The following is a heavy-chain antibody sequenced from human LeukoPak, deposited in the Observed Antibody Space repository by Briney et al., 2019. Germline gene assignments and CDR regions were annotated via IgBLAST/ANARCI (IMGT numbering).Heavy chain of an antibody. Sequence: SETLSLTCTVSGGSISSSSYYWGWIRQPPGKGLEWIGSIYYSGSTYYNPSLKSRVTISVDTSKNQFSLKLSSVTAADTAVYYCARGKRTLQYYYDSSGYYRPYYFDYWGQGTLVTVSS. CDR1: GGSISSSSYY. CDR3: ARGKRTLQYYYDSSGYYRPYYFDY. D-gene: IGHD3-22*01. J-gene: IGHJ4*02. V-gene: IGHV4-39*07. CDR2: IYYSGST.